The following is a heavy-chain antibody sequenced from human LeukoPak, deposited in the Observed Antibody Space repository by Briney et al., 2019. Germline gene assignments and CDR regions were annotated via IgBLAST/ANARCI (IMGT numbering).Heavy chain of an antibody. CDR3: ARGPSGYHST. D-gene: IGHD5-12*01. CDR1: EFSVGSNY. Sequence: GGSLRLSCAASEFSVGSNYMTWVRQAPGKGLEWVSLIYSGGSTYYADSVEGRFTISRDNSKNTLYLQMNSLRAEDTAVYYCARGPSGYHSTGGQGTLVTISS. V-gene: IGHV3-66*01. J-gene: IGHJ4*02. CDR2: IYSGGST.